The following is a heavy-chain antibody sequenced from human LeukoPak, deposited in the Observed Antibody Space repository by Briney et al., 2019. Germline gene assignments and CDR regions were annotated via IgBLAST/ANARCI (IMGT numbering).Heavy chain of an antibody. CDR1: GYTFTGYY. V-gene: IGHV1-2*02. CDR2: INPNSGDT. Sequence: ASVKVSCKASGYTFTGYYIHWVRQAPGQGLEWMGWINPNSGDTNYAQNFQGRVTMTSDTSISTAYMDLSRLKSDDTAVYYCARIPLNLQDHWGQGTLVTVSS. J-gene: IGHJ4*02. CDR3: ARIPLNLQDH.